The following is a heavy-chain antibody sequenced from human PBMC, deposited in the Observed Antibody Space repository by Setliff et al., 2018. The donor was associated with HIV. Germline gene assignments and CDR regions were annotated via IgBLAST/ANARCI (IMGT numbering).Heavy chain of an antibody. V-gene: IGHV4-61*02. CDR2: IYTSGST. CDR1: GVSISSGSYY. CDR3: ARVPFTTGFDY. D-gene: IGHD3-3*01. J-gene: IGHJ4*02. Sequence: LSLTCTVSGVSISSGSYYWSWIRQSAGKGLEWIGRIYTSGSTNDNPSLKSRITISVDTSKNHFSLKLSSVTAADTAVFYCARVPFTTGFDYWGQGILVTVSS.